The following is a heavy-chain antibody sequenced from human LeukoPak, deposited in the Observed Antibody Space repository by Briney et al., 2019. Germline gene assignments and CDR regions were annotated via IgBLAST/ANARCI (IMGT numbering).Heavy chain of an antibody. CDR3: ARSITARLDY. V-gene: IGHV5-10-1*01. CDR2: IDPSDSYT. J-gene: IGHJ4*02. CDR1: GYSFTSYW. Sequence: GESLRISCKGSGYSFTSYWITWVRQMPGTGLEWMGRIDPSDSYTNNSPSFQGHVTLSADKSISTVYLQWSSLKASDTAMYYCARSITARLDYWGQGTLVTVSS. D-gene: IGHD6-6*01.